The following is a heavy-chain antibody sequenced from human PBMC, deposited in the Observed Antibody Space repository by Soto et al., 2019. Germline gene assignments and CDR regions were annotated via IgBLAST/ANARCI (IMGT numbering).Heavy chain of an antibody. V-gene: IGHV3-30-3*01. CDR2: ISYDGSNK. CDR3: VRGGYPSGLDS. J-gene: IGHJ5*01. D-gene: IGHD2-2*01. CDR1: GFTFSSYA. Sequence: PGGSLRLSCAASGFTFSSYAMHWVRQAPGKGLEWVAAISYDGSNKYYADSVKGRFTISRDNAKNTVDLQMSSLRVEDTAVYYCVRGGYPSGLDSWGQGTLVTVSS.